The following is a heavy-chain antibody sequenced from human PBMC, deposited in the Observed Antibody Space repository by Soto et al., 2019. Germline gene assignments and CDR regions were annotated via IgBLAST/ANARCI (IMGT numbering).Heavy chain of an antibody. D-gene: IGHD3-22*01. CDR1: GYTFTRYY. CDR3: AIGPEVVITNMGV. CDR2: INPSGGST. Sequence: QVQLVQSGAEVKKPGASVKVSCKASGYTFTRYYMHWVRQAPRQGLEWMGIINPSGGSTSYAQKFQGRGPMTRDTSTSTVYMELSSLRSEDTAVYYCAIGPEVVITNMGVWGQGTLVTVSS. J-gene: IGHJ4*02. V-gene: IGHV1-46*01.